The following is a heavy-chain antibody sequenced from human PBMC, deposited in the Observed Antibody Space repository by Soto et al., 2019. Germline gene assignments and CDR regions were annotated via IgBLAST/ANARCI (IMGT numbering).Heavy chain of an antibody. CDR3: AKDEVAYDPVRFDF. D-gene: IGHD3-16*01. J-gene: IGHJ4*02. CDR1: GFTFSSYA. V-gene: IGHV3-23*01. CDR2: ISGSGEST. Sequence: EVQLLESGGGLVQPGGSLRLSCAASGFTFSSYAVSWVRQAPGKGLEWVSGISGSGESTYYADSVKGRFTISRDNSKNTVFMQKNSLRAEDTAVYYCAKDEVAYDPVRFDFWGQGTIVTGSS.